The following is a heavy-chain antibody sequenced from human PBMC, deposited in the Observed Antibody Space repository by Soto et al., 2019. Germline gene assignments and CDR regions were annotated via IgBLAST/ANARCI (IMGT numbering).Heavy chain of an antibody. D-gene: IGHD6-13*01. CDR1: GDSISSDKW. CDR2: IHHSGNS. V-gene: IGHV4-4*02. CDR3: ARGERQQQRDY. J-gene: IGHJ4*02. Sequence: QVQLQESGPGLVKPSGTLSLTCAVSGDSISSDKWWSWVRQPPGKGLEWIGEIHHSGNSNYNPSLKSRVIISVYKSKNQFSLKLSSVTDADTAVYYCARGERQQQRDYWGQGTLVTVSS.